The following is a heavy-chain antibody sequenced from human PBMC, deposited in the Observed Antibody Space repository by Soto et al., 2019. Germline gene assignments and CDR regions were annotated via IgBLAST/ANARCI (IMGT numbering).Heavy chain of an antibody. CDR3: ARRDHYDSSGYSY. D-gene: IGHD3-22*01. CDR2: IYYSGST. Sequence: SETLSLTCTVSGGSISSYYWSWIRQPPGKGLEWIGYIYYSGSTNYNPSLKSRVTISVDTSKNQFSLKLSSVTAADTAVYYCARRDHYDSSGYSYWGQGTLVTVSS. V-gene: IGHV4-59*08. CDR1: GGSISSYY. J-gene: IGHJ4*02.